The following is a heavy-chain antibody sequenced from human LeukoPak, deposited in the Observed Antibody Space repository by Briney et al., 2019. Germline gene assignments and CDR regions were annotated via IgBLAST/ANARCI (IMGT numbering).Heavy chain of an antibody. V-gene: IGHV3-66*01. D-gene: IGHD5-24*01. CDR3: ARNRRDGYNRDY. CDR1: GFPVSSNY. CDR2: IYSGDST. Sequence: GGSLSLSFPAPGFPVSSNYMSWVRPAPGKGLEWVSVIYSGDSTSYADSVKGRFTISRDNSKNTLYLQMTSLRAEDTAVYYCARNRRDGYNRDYWGQGTLVTVSS. J-gene: IGHJ4*02.